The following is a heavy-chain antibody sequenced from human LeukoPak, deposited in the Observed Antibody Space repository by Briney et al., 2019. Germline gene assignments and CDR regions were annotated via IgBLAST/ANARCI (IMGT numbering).Heavy chain of an antibody. J-gene: IGHJ4*02. CDR3: AKEAHYDILTSYSYYFDY. CDR1: GFTFSSYG. D-gene: IGHD3-9*01. CDR2: MSYDGSNK. V-gene: IGHV3-30*18. Sequence: PGGSLRLSCAASGFTFSSYGMHWVRQAPGKGLEWVAVMSYDGSNKYYADSVKGRFTISRDNSKNTLYLQMNSLRAEDTAVYYCAKEAHYDILTSYSYYFDYWGQGTLVTVSS.